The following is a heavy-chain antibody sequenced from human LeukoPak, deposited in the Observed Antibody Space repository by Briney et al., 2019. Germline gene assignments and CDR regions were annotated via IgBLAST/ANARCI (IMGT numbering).Heavy chain of an antibody. J-gene: IGHJ6*02. CDR1: GFTFDDYA. CDR2: ISWNSGSM. V-gene: IGHV3-9*01. Sequence: GGSLRLSCAASGFTFDDYAMHWVRQAPGKGLEWVSGISWNSGSMDYADSVKGRFTISRDNAKNSLYLQMNSLRTEDTALYYCAKDMARLGWDILVGDYYYGMDVWGQGTTVTVSS. D-gene: IGHD1-26*01. CDR3: AKDMARLGWDILVGDYYYGMDV.